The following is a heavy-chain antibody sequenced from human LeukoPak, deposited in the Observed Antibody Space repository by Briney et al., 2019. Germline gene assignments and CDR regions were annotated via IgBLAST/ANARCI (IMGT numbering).Heavy chain of an antibody. J-gene: IGHJ5*02. CDR2: IYNSGST. CDR1: GFTVGYNY. CDR3: AREGVAVASNWFDP. V-gene: IGHV3-53*01. D-gene: IGHD6-19*01. Sequence: GGSLRLSCAASGFTVGYNYMTWVRQAPGKGLEWVAAIYNSGSTYYADSVKGRFTISRDNSKNTMYLQMNSLKGEDTAVYYCAREGVAVASNWFDPWGQGTLVTVSS.